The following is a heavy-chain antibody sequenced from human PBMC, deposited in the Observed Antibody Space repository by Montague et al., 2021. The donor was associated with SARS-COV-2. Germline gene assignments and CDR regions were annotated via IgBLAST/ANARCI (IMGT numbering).Heavy chain of an antibody. V-gene: IGHV4-59*08. D-gene: IGHD2-15*01. J-gene: IGHJ5*02. Sequence: GKTNYNPSLKSRVTISVDTSKNQFSLKLSSVTAADTAAYYCARLEAGDCSGGSCYSSWFDPWGQGTLVTVSS. CDR3: ARLEAGDCSGGSCYSSWFDP. CDR2: GKT.